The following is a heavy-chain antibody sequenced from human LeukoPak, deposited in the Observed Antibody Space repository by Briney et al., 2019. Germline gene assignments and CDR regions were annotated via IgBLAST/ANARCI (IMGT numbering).Heavy chain of an antibody. J-gene: IGHJ6*02. CDR3: ARSDYYYYGVDV. CDR2: IYSSGNP. Sequence: SETLSLTCAVSGGSIKSSHQYWGWLRQPPGKGLEWIGSIYSSGNPNYNPSLKSRVTISVDTSRNQFSLNLTSVTAADTAVYYCARSDYYYYGVDVWGQGTTVTVSS. CDR1: GGSIKSSHQY. V-gene: IGHV4-39*07.